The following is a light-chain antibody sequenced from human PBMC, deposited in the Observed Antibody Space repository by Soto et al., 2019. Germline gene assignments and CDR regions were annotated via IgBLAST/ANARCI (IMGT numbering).Light chain of an antibody. CDR3: SLYISGSTYV. V-gene: IGLV2-14*02. CDR1: SSDVGSYDL. J-gene: IGLJ1*01. Sequence: QSALTQPASVSGSPGQSITISCTGTSSDVGSYDLVSWYQHHPGTAPKLIMFEVSNRPSGVPDRFSGSKSGSSASLTISGLQAEDEADYYCSLYISGSTYVFGTGTKLTVL. CDR2: EVS.